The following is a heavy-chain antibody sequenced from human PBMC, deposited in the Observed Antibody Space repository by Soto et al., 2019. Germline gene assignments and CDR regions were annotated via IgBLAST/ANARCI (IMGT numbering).Heavy chain of an antibody. J-gene: IGHJ3*02. CDR2: INIDGSST. D-gene: IGHD3-3*01. V-gene: IGHV3-74*01. CDR1: GFRFSSYW. Sequence: GGSLRLSCAASGFRFSSYWVHWVRQAPGEGLVWVSRINIDGSSTSYADSVKGRFTISRDNAKNTLYLQMNSLRAEDTAIYYCARFRVPIWGQGTMVTVSS. CDR3: ARFRVPI.